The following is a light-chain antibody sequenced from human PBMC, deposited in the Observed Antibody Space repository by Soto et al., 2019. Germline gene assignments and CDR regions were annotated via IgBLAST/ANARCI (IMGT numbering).Light chain of an antibody. J-gene: IGLJ1*01. CDR1: RSDVGGYNY. Sequence: QSALTQPASVSGSPGQSITISCTGTRSDVGGYNYVSRYQQHPGKAPKLMIYDVSNRPSGVSNRFSGSKSGNTASLTISGLQAEDEADYYCSSYTSSSTLYVFGTGTKVTVL. CDR3: SSYTSSSTLYV. CDR2: DVS. V-gene: IGLV2-14*01.